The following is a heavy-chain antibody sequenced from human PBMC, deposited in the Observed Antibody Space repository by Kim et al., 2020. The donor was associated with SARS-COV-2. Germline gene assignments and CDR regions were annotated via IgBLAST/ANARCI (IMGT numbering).Heavy chain of an antibody. D-gene: IGHD3-10*01. V-gene: IGHV4-34*01. CDR3: ARRLRLTYYYGSGSQYYFDY. J-gene: IGHJ4*02. Sequence: RVTISVDTSKNQFSLKLSSVTAADTAVYYCARRLRLTYYYGSGSQYYFDYWGQGTLVTVSS.